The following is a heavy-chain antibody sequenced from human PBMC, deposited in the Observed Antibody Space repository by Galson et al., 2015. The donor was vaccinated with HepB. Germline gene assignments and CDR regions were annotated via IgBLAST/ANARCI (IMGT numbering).Heavy chain of an antibody. CDR1: GFTFRDHS. CDR2: IRNRHNKYIT. J-gene: IGHJ4*02. CDR3: AGEGGPGPGSFNY. Sequence: SLRLSCAASGFTFRDHSMDWVRQAPGKGLEWVGRIRNRHNKYITEFAASVKGRFSISRDDSKNSMYLQMNSMKIEDTAVYYCAGEGGPGPGSFNYWGQGTRVAVAA. V-gene: IGHV3-72*01.